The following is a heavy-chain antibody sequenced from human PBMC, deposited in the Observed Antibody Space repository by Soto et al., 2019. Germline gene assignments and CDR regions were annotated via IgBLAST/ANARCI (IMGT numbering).Heavy chain of an antibody. J-gene: IGHJ4*02. CDR2: IKSDGTVT. CDR1: GITFSTYR. CDR3: ARENYDFWSGYCLDC. Sequence: EVQLVESGGGLVQPGGSLRLSCVVSGITFSTYRMHWVRQAPGKGLVWVSHIKSDGTVTHYTDSVRGRFIISRDNAKNTVFLQMNRLRAEDTAVDYCARENYDFWSGYCLDCGGQGTLVSVSS. D-gene: IGHD3-3*01. V-gene: IGHV3-74*01.